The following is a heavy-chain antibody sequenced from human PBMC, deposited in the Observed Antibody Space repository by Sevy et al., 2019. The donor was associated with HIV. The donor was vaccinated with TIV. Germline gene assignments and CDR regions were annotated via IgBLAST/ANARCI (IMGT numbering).Heavy chain of an antibody. J-gene: IGHJ4*02. CDR3: VREQITGSKPDYFHS. Sequence: GGSLRLSCAASGFTFSNYWMSWVRQAPGKGLECVANINQDGSEKYYLDSVKGRFIVSRDNAKNSLYLQMNSLRAEDSAVYYCVREQITGSKPDYFHSWGQGTLVTVSS. CDR1: GFTFSNYW. D-gene: IGHD1-7*01. V-gene: IGHV3-7*01. CDR2: INQDGSEK.